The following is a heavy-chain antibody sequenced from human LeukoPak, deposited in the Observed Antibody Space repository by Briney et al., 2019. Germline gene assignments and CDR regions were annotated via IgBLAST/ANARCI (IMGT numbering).Heavy chain of an antibody. J-gene: IGHJ6*02. CDR2: INSDGSST. CDR1: GFTFSSYW. Sequence: PGGSLRLSCAASGFTFSSYWMHWVRQAPGKGLVWVSRINSDGSSTNYADSVKGRFTISRDNAKNTLYLQMNSLRAEDTAVYYCAKADLGGYDYGLGLGYYYYGMDVWGQGTTVTVSS. D-gene: IGHD5-12*01. V-gene: IGHV3-74*01. CDR3: AKADLGGYDYGLGLGYYYYGMDV.